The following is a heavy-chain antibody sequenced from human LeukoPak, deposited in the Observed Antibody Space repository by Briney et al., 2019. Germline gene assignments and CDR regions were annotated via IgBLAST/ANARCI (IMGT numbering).Heavy chain of an antibody. CDR2: IIPIFGTA. D-gene: IGHD3-9*01. J-gene: IGHJ4*02. CDR1: GGTFSSYA. Sequence: ASVKVSCKASGGTFSSYAISWVRQAPGQGLEWMGGIIPIFGTANYAQKFQGRVTITADKSTSTAYMELSSLRSEDTAVYYCARVSDYDILTGYYRVGQEDYWGQGTLVTVSS. V-gene: IGHV1-69*06. CDR3: ARVSDYDILTGYYRVGQEDY.